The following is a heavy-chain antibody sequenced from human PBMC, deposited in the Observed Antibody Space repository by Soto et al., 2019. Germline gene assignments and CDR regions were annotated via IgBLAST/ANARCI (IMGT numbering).Heavy chain of an antibody. CDR1: GDTFSSQY. CDR2: INPSRATT. Sequence: QVQLVQSGAEVKKPGASMKVSCKSFGDTFSSQYIHWVRQAPGQGLEWVGLINPSRATTTISQKFQGRVTLTSDTSTRTVYMELSSLRSDDTAIYFSVGGADLEGRYNWFDPWGQGTLVTVSS. J-gene: IGHJ5*02. D-gene: IGHD3-3*01. CDR3: VGGADLEGRYNWFDP. V-gene: IGHV1-46*01.